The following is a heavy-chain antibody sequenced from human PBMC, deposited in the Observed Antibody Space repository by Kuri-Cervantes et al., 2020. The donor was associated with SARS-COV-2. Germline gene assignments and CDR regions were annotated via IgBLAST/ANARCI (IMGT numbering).Heavy chain of an antibody. CDR1: GFTFSSYA. V-gene: IGHV3-23*01. CDR3: ARGTSETWYGLDV. Sequence: GESLKISCAASGFTFSSYAMHWVRQAPGRGLEWVATISGGGDNKYFAASVKGRFTISRDTSKNTLHLQMNGLRADDTAVYYCARGTSETWYGLDVWGQGTTVTVSS. D-gene: IGHD1-1*01. CDR2: ISGGGDNK. J-gene: IGHJ6*02.